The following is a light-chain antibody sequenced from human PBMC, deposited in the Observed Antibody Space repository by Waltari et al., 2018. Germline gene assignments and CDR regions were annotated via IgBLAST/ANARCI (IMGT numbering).Light chain of an antibody. CDR1: ESVGTD. Sequence: EIVMTQSPVTMSVSPGEGVTLSCTASESVGTDVAWYRHKPGQPPRLLIYFGSTRATGVPARISGSGSGTDFSLTISSLESEDFAFYYCQQSRQRPRRTFGQGTKLE. CDR3: QQSRQRPRRT. CDR2: FGS. J-gene: IGKJ2*01. V-gene: IGKV3D-15*01.